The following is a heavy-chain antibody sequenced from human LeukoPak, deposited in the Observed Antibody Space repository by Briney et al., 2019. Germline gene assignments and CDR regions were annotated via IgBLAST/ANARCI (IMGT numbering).Heavy chain of an antibody. V-gene: IGHV5-51*01. J-gene: IGHJ3*02. CDR2: IYLGDSDN. CDR3: ARFSDIVVVVAALGAFDI. D-gene: IGHD2-15*01. CDR1: GYSFTSYW. Sequence: GESLNISGKGSGYSFTSYWIGWVRQMPGKGLEWMGIIYLGDSDNSSSPSFQGQVTISADKSISTAYLQWSSLKASDTAMYYCARFSDIVVVVAALGAFDIWGQGTMVTVSS.